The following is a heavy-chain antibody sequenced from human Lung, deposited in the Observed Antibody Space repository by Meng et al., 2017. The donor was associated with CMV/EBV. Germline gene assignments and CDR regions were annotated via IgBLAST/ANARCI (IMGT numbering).Heavy chain of an antibody. D-gene: IGHD2-21*02. CDR1: GGSFSGYY. V-gene: IGHV4-34*01. CDR3: AAIAYCGGDCYSHGADYFDY. J-gene: IGHJ4*02. Sequence: HVQLQQWGAGLLKPSEXLSLTCAVSGGSFSGYYWSWIRPPPGKGLEWIGEINHSGSTNYNPSLKSRVTISVDTSKNQFSLKLSSVTAADTAVYYCAAIAYCGGDCYSHGADYFDYWGQGTLVTVSS. CDR2: INHSGST.